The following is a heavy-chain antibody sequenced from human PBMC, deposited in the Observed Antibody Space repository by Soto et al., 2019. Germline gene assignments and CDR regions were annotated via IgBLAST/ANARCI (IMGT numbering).Heavy chain of an antibody. CDR2: IYYSGST. CDR3: ACWFDLRYFVCLALRERNDI. J-gene: IGHJ3*02. CDR1: GGSISSGGYY. D-gene: IGHD3-9*01. V-gene: IGHV4-31*03. Sequence: SETLSLTCTVSGGSISSGGYYWSWIRPHPGQGLVWIGYIYYSGSTYYNPSLKSRVTISVDTTKNQFSLKLSSVTAAATAVYSCACWFDLRYFVCLALRERNDIWGQGTMVTVSS.